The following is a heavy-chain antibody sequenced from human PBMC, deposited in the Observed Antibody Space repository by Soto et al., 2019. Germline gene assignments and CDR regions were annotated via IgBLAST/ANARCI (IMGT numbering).Heavy chain of an antibody. CDR1: GYTFTSYD. CDR2: INAGNGNT. CDR3: ARRGYCSGGSCYSNYYYGMDV. D-gene: IGHD2-15*01. J-gene: IGHJ6*02. Sequence: AALKVSCEASGYTFTSYDKNWVRQAPGQRLEWMGWINAGNGNTKYSQKFQGRVTITRDTSASTAYMELSSLRSEDTAVYYCARRGYCSGGSCYSNYYYGMDVWGQGTTVTVSS. V-gene: IGHV1-3*01.